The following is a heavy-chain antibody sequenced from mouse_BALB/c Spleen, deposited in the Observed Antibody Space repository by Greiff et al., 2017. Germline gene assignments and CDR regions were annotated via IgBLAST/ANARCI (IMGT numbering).Heavy chain of an antibody. D-gene: IGHD2-1*01. CDR2: INPSSGYT. CDR3: ARYGNYLYAMDY. J-gene: IGHJ4*01. V-gene: IGHV1-4*01. Sequence: QVQLQQSGAELARPGASVKMSCKASGYTFTSYTMHWVKQRPGQGLVWIGYINPSSGYTNYNQKFKDKATLTADKSSSTAYMQLSSLTSEDSAVYYCARYGNYLYAMDYWGQGTSVTVSS. CDR1: GYTFTSYT.